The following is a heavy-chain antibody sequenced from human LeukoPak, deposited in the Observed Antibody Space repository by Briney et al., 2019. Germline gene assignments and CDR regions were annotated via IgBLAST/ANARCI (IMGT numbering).Heavy chain of an antibody. CDR3: ARSHYSGSYWGKYYFDY. D-gene: IGHD1-26*01. Sequence: SVKVSCXASGGTFSSYAISWVRQAPGQGLEWMGRIIPIFGTANYAQKFQGRVTITTDESTSTAYMELSSLRSEDTAVYYCARSHYSGSYWGKYYFDYWGQGTLVTVSS. V-gene: IGHV1-69*05. CDR2: IIPIFGTA. CDR1: GGTFSSYA. J-gene: IGHJ4*02.